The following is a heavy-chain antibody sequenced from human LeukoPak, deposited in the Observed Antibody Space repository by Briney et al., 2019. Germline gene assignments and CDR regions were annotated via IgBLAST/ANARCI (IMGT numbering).Heavy chain of an antibody. CDR2: IYTDGRT. D-gene: IGHD3-9*01. CDR3: ARSRYLDWGGAFDM. Sequence: GGSLRLSCVVSGFTFSSYSMNWVRQAPGKGLEWVSVIYTDGRTYYADSVKGRFILSRDDSKNTVYLQLNSLRGEDTAIYYCARSRYLDWGGAFDMWGQGTMVTVSS. J-gene: IGHJ3*02. V-gene: IGHV3-66*01. CDR1: GFTFSSYS.